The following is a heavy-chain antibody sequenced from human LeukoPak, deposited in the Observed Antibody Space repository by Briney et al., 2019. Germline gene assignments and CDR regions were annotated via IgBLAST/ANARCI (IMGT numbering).Heavy chain of an antibody. D-gene: IGHD2-15*01. J-gene: IGHJ4*02. CDR1: GYTFTSYG. V-gene: IGHV1-18*01. CDR3: ARDRVVVAATCDC. CDR2: ISAYNGST. Sequence: ASVKVSCKASGYTFTSYGISWVRHAPGQGLEWMGWISAYNGSTNYAQNIQGRVPMTTDTSTRTAYMELRSLRSDDTAVYYCARDRVVVAATCDCWGQGTLVTVSS.